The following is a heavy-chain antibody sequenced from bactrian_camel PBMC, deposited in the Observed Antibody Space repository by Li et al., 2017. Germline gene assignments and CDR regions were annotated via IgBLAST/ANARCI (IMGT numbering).Heavy chain of an antibody. CDR3: AARERNVGSWSTWTTYNY. CDR2: ITRGGGGT. J-gene: IGHJ4*01. Sequence: QLVESGGGTVQPGGSLRLSCAASGFTFVNADMNWVRQASGKGRDWVSRITRGGGGTYYAPSVKGRFTISHDAAKNTLYLQMNSLKPEDTAMYYCAARERNVGSWSTWTTYNYWGQGTQVTVS. V-gene: IGHV3S36*01. D-gene: IGHD6*01. CDR1: GFTFVNAD.